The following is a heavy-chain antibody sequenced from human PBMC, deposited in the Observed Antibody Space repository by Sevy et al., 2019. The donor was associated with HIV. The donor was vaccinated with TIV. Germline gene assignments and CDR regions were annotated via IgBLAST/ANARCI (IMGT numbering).Heavy chain of an antibody. CDR1: GFSVSSSY. CDR2: IYSGGDT. Sequence: GGSLRLSCAASGFSVSSSYMSWVRQAPGKGLEWVSVIYSGGDTYYAGSVKGRFTISRDKSKNTLYLQMSGLRAEDTAVYYCGRDDYTNYYYYGMDVWGQWTTVTVSS. J-gene: IGHJ6*02. CDR3: GRDDYTNYYYYGMDV. V-gene: IGHV3-53*01. D-gene: IGHD4-4*01.